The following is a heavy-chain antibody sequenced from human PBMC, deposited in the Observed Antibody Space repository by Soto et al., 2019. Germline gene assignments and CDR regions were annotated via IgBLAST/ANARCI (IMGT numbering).Heavy chain of an antibody. D-gene: IGHD3-16*02. CDR3: ARYRYEGGLDGMDV. CDR1: DGSISSINC. J-gene: IGHJ6*01. Sequence: LRESLSLTCAVSDGSISSINCWSCVRQPPGKGLEWIGEIFNSGSTNYNPSLKSRVTISVDKSKNQFSLKLSSVTAADTAVYYCARYRYEGGLDGMDVWGQGTTVTVSS. CDR2: IFNSGST. V-gene: IGHV4-4*02.